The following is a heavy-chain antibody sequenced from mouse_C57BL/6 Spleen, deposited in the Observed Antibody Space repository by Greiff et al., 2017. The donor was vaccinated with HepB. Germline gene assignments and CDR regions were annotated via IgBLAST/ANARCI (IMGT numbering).Heavy chain of an antibody. CDR1: GYTFTSYG. CDR3: ARGEDYYGSSYAMDY. J-gene: IGHJ4*01. D-gene: IGHD1-1*01. V-gene: IGHV1-81*01. Sequence: VQLQQSGAELARPGASVKLSCKASGYTFTSYGISWVKQRTGQGLEWIGEIYPRSGNTYYNEKFKGKATLTADKSSSTAYMELRSLTSEDSAVYFCARGEDYYGSSYAMDYWGQGTSVTVSS. CDR2: IYPRSGNT.